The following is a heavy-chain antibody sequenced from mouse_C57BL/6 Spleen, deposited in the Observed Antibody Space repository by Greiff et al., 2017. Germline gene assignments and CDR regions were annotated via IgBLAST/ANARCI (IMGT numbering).Heavy chain of an antibody. CDR2: IWSGGST. CDR3: AKNRGDNSNYYYAMDY. J-gene: IGHJ4*01. D-gene: IGHD2-5*01. CDR1: GFSLTSYG. V-gene: IGHV2-5*01. Sequence: QVQLQQSGPGLVQPSQSLSITCTVPGFSLTSYGVHWFRQSPGKGLEWLGVIWSGGSTDYNAAFMSRLSITKDNSKSQVFFKMNSLQADDTAIYYCAKNRGDNSNYYYAMDYWGQGTSVTVSS.